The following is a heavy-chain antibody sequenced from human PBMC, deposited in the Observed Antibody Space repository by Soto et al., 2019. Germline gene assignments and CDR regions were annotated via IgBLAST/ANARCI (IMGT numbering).Heavy chain of an antibody. J-gene: IGHJ6*02. CDR1: GFTFISYE. CDR3: ARDRKMGPYYYGMDV. CDR2: ISSSGSTI. Sequence: PGGSLRLSCAASGFTFISYEMNWVRQAPGKGLEWVSYISSSGSTIYYADSVKGRFTISRDNAKNSLYLQMNSLRAEDTAVYYCARDRKMGPYYYGMDVWGQGTTVTSP. D-gene: IGHD2-8*01. V-gene: IGHV3-48*03.